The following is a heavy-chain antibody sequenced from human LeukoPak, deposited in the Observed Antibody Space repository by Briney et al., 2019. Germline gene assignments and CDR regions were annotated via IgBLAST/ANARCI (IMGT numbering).Heavy chain of an antibody. J-gene: IGHJ4*02. V-gene: IGHV4-30-4*01. CDR2: IYYSGST. D-gene: IGHD6-6*01. CDR3: ARESIAARDSDY. CDR1: GGSISSGDYY. Sequence: AQTLSLTCTVSGGSISSGDYYWSWIRQPPGKGLEWIGYIYYSGSTYYNPSRKSRVTISVDTSKNQFSLKLSSVTAADTAVYYCARESIAARDSDYWGQGTLVTVSS.